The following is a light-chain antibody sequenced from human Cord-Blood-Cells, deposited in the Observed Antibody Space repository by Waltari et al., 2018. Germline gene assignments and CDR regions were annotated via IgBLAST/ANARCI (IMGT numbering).Light chain of an antibody. CDR3: QQYDTLPLT. J-gene: IGKJ4*01. V-gene: IGKV1-33*01. CDR1: QDISNY. CDR2: DAS. Sequence: DIPMTQSPAPLAASAGDRVTITCQASQDISNYLNLYQQKPGNAPKLLIYDASNLETGVPSRFSGSGSGTEFTFTISSLQPEDIATYYCQQYDTLPLTFGGGPKVEIK.